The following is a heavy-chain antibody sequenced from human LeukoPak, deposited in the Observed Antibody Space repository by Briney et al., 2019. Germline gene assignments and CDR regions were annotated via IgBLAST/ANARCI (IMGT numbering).Heavy chain of an antibody. CDR3: ARGGSVRGVIVLGGGIPPPDY. CDR2: ISSSSTI. J-gene: IGHJ4*02. D-gene: IGHD3-10*01. V-gene: IGHV3-48*01. Sequence: GGSLRLSCAASGFTFSSYGMYWVRQAPGKGLEWVSYISSSSTIYYADSVKGRFTISRDNAKNSLYLQMNSLRAEDTAVYYCARGGSVRGVIVLGGGIPPPDYWGQGTLVTVSS. CDR1: GFTFSSYG.